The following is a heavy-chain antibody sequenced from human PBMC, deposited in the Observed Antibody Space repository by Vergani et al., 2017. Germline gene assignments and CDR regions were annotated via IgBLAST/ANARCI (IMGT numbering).Heavy chain of an antibody. V-gene: IGHV4-39*01. CDR1: GMSISNNNYY. Sequence: QLQLQESGPRLVKPAETLSLTCSLSGMSISNNNYYWGWIRQPPGKGLEWIGSIYDSRNNNYSPSLKSRVSISVDTSKNQFSLNLTSVTAADTAVYYCARHLRQLARNDVFDIWGHGTLVTVSS. D-gene: IGHD6-6*01. CDR2: IYDSRNN. J-gene: IGHJ3*02. CDR3: ARHLRQLARNDVFDI.